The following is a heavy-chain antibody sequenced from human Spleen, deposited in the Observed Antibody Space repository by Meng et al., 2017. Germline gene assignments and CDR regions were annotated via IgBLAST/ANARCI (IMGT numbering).Heavy chain of an antibody. CDR3: AKGPPGHYYDSSGYY. D-gene: IGHD3-22*01. V-gene: IGHV3-53*01. CDR1: GFTVSSNY. J-gene: IGHJ4*02. CDR2: IYSGGST. Sequence: GGSLRLSCAASGFTVSSNYMSWVRQAPGKGLEWVSVIYSGGSTYYADSVKGRFTISRDNSKNTLYLQMNSLRAEATAVYYCAKGPPGHYYDSSGYYWGQGTLVTVSS.